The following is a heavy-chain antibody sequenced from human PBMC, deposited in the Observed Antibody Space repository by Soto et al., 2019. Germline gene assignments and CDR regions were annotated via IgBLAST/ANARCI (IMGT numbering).Heavy chain of an antibody. CDR1: GFTFSSYS. Sequence: PGGSLRLSCAASGFTFSSYSMNWVRQAPGKGLEWVSSISSSSSYIYYADSVKGRFTISRDNAKNSLYLQMNSLRAEDTAVYYCSRAGRDTAQYYYYYGIDVWGPGTTVTVSS. D-gene: IGHD5-18*01. J-gene: IGHJ6*02. CDR3: SRAGRDTAQYYYYYGIDV. CDR2: ISSSSSYI. V-gene: IGHV3-21*01.